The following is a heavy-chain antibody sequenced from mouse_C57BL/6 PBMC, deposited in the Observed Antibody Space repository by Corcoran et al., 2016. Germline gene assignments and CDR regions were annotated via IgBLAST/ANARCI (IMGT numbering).Heavy chain of an antibody. D-gene: IGHD1-1*01. CDR1: GYSITSGYY. J-gene: IGHJ3*01. Sequence: DVQLQESGPGLVKPSQSLSLTCSVTGYSITSGYYWNWIRQFPGNKLEWMGYISYDGSNNYNPSLKNRISITRDTSQNQFFLKLNSVTTEDTATYYCARAGNYYGSSYWFAYWGQGTLVTVSA. CDR2: ISYDGSN. V-gene: IGHV3-6*01. CDR3: ARAGNYYGSSYWFAY.